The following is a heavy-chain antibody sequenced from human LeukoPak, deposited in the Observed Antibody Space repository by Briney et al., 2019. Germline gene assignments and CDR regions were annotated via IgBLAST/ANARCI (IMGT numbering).Heavy chain of an antibody. CDR2: INHSGST. J-gene: IGHJ4*02. CDR3: ARGHPRSTYYYDSSGRGDY. V-gene: IGHV4-34*01. Sequence: PSETLSLTCTVSGGSISTYYWSWIRQPPGKGLEWIGEINHSGSTNYNPSLKSRVTISVDTSKNQFSLKLSSVTAADTAVYYCARGHPRSTYYYDSSGRGDYWGQGTLVTVSS. D-gene: IGHD3-22*01. CDR1: GGSISTYY.